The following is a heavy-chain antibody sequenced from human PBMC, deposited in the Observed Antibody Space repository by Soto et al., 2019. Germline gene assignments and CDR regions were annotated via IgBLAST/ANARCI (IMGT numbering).Heavy chain of an antibody. CDR3: AKNPRNYQLLYTSYYYGMDV. J-gene: IGHJ6*02. V-gene: IGHV4-59*01. CDR2: ISYMGTT. Sequence: PSETLSLTCTVSGGSMNNYYWSWIRQAPGKGLQYIGYISYMGTTNYNPSLKSRVTISVDTSKNQFSLKLSSVTAADTAVYYCAKNPRNYQLLYTSYYYGMDVWGQGTTVTVSS. D-gene: IGHD2-2*02. CDR1: GGSMNNYY.